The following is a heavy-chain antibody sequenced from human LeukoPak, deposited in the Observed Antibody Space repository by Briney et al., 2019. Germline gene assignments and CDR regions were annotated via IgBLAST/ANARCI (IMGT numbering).Heavy chain of an antibody. D-gene: IGHD1-26*01. V-gene: IGHV1-46*01. CDR3: ARDRWELPYYFDY. CDR1: GYIFTDYY. CDR2: LNPSGGST. J-gene: IGHJ4*02. Sequence: ASVTVSCKTSGYIFTDYYIHWVRQAPGQGLEWMGILNPSGGSTTYAQKFQGRITMTRDASTSTVYMELRSLRSEDTAVYYCARDRWELPYYFDYWGQGTLVTVSS.